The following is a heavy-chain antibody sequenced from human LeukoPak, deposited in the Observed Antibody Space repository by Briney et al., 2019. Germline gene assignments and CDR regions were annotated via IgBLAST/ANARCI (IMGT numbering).Heavy chain of an antibody. D-gene: IGHD6-13*01. Sequence: SVKVSCKASGGTFSSYAISWVRQAPGQGLEWMGGIIPIFGTANYAQKFQGRVTITTDESTSTAYMELSSLRSEDTAVYYCARGAGAAAGREVWDYWGQGTLVTVSS. V-gene: IGHV1-69*05. CDR3: ARGAGAAAGREVWDY. CDR1: GGTFSSYA. J-gene: IGHJ4*02. CDR2: IIPIFGTA.